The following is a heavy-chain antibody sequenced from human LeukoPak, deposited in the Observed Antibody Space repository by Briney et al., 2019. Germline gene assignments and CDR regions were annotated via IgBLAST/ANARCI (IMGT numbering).Heavy chain of an antibody. V-gene: IGHV3-33*01. CDR1: GFTFSSYG. Sequence: PGGSLRLSCAASGFTFSSYGMHWVRQAPGKGLEWVAVIWYDGSNKYYAGSVKGRFTISRDNSKNTLYLQMNSLRAEDTAVYYCARDGGSYLRGMDVWGQGTTVTVSS. J-gene: IGHJ6*02. CDR2: IWYDGSNK. CDR3: ARDGGSYLRGMDV. D-gene: IGHD1-26*01.